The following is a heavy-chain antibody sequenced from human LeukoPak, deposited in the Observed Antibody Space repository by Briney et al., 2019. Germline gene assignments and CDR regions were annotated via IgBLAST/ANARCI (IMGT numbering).Heavy chain of an antibody. CDR1: GFTFSSYW. V-gene: IGHV3-74*01. CDR2: INSDGSTT. D-gene: IGHD6-6*01. CDR3: ARRSAARDAFDI. J-gene: IGHJ3*02. Sequence: GGSLRLSCAASGFTFSSYWMHWVGQAPGKGLVWVSRINSDGSTTSYADSVKGRFTISRDNAKNTLYLQMNSLRAEDTAAYYCARRSAARDAFDIWGQGTMVTVSS.